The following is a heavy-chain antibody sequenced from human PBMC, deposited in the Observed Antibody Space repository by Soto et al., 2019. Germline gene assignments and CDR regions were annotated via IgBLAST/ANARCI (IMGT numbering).Heavy chain of an antibody. CDR2: INHSGST. CDR3: ASPPVLRYFDWLRGYFQH. J-gene: IGHJ1*01. D-gene: IGHD3-9*01. V-gene: IGHV4-34*01. Sequence: PSETLSLTCAVYGGSFSGYYWSWIRQPPGKGLEWIGEINHSGSTNYNPSLKSRVTISVDTSKNQFSLKLGSVTAADTAVYYCASPPVLRYFDWLRGYFQHWGQGTLVTVSS. CDR1: GGSFSGYY.